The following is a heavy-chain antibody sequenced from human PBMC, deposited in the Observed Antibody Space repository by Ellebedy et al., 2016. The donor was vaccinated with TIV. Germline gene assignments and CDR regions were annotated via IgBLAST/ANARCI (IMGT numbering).Heavy chain of an antibody. J-gene: IGHJ4*02. Sequence: GESLKISXAASGFTFSSYSMNWVRQAPGKGLELVSYIRSSGSATYYADSVRGRFTISRDNSMNTLSLQMNSLRAEDTAIYYCARQNLPDYGSGSFYPSDYWGQGTLVTVSS. V-gene: IGHV3-48*01. CDR1: GFTFSSYS. D-gene: IGHD3-10*01. CDR2: IRSSGSAT. CDR3: ARQNLPDYGSGSFYPSDY.